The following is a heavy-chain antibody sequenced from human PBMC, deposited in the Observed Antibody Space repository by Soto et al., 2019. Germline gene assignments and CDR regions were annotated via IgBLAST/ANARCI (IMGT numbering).Heavy chain of an antibody. D-gene: IGHD6-13*01. Sequence: PGESLKISCKGSGYSFTSYWISWVRQMPGKGLEWMGRIDPSDSYTNYSPSFQGHVTISADKSISTAYLQWSSLKASDTAMYYCAMSTYSSSWYDGSSRAEYYFDYWGQGTLVTVSS. J-gene: IGHJ4*02. CDR3: AMSTYSSSWYDGSSRAEYYFDY. CDR2: IDPSDSYT. CDR1: GYSFTSYW. V-gene: IGHV5-10-1*01.